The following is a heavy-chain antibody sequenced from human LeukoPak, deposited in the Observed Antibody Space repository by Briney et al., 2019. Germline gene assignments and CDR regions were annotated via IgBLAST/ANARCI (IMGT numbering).Heavy chain of an antibody. V-gene: IGHV1-18*01. CDR2: ISAYNGNT. J-gene: IGHJ4*02. CDR3: ARVGPGIAVAGTGIGTYYFDY. D-gene: IGHD6-19*01. Sequence: ASVKVSCKASGYTFTSYGISWVRQAPGQGLEWMGWISAYNGNTNYAQKLQGKVTMTTDTSTSTAYMELRSLRSDDTAAYYCARVGPGIAVAGTGIGTYYFDYWGQGTLVTVSS. CDR1: GYTFTSYG.